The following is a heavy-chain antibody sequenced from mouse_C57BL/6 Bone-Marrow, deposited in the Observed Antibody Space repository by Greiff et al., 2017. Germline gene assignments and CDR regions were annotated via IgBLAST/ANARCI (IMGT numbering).Heavy chain of an antibody. J-gene: IGHJ4*01. V-gene: IGHV5-17*01. D-gene: IGHD2-1*01. CDR1: GFTFSDYG. Sequence: EVKLMESGGGLVKPGGSLKLSCAASGFTFSDYGMHWVRQAPEKVLEWVAYISSGSSTLYYADTVKGRFTISRDNAKHTLFLQVTSLRSEDTAMYYCARKGRGKRGYYYAIDYWGQGTSVTVSS. CDR3: ARKGRGKRGYYYAIDY. CDR2: ISSGSSTL.